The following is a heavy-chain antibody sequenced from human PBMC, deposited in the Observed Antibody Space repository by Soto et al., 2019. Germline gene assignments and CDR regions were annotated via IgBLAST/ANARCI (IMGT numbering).Heavy chain of an antibody. J-gene: IGHJ3*02. V-gene: IGHV3-53*01. CDR3: ATVPGGYSSSWHPRIIDAFYI. CDR1: GFTVRSNY. D-gene: IGHD6-13*01. Sequence: SGGSLRSSFAASGFTVRSNYMSWVRQAPGKVLELVSVIYSGGSTYYADSVKGRFTISRDNSKNTLYLQMNSLRAEETAVYYCATVPGGYSSSWHPRIIDAFYIWGQGTMDNDSS. CDR2: IYSGGST.